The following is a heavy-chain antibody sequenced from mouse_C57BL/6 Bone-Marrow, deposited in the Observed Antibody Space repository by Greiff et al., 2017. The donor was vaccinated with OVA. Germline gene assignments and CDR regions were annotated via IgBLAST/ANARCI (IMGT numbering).Heavy chain of an antibody. V-gene: IGHV2-2*01. Sequence: VKLMESGPGLVQPSQSLSITCTVSGFSLTSYGVHWVRQSPGKGLEWLGVIWSGGSTDYNAAFISRLSISKDNSKSQVFFKMNSLQADDTAIYYWARNGGPYAMDYWGQGTSVTVSS. D-gene: IGHD1-1*02. CDR3: ARNGGPYAMDY. CDR2: IWSGGST. J-gene: IGHJ4*01. CDR1: GFSLTSYG.